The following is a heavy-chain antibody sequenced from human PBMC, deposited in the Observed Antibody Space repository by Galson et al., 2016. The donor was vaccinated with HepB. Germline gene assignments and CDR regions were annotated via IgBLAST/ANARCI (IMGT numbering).Heavy chain of an antibody. CDR3: ARDQHGSYMPH. J-gene: IGHJ4*02. CDR1: GGSLSSDNYF. Sequence: ETLSLTCTVSGGSLSSDNYFWSWVRQPPGKGLEWIGFVQGTGNTNCNPSLKSRVTITIDSSKNQSSLKLSSVTAADTAVYYCARDQHGSYMPHWGLGTLVTVSS. CDR2: VQGTGNT. D-gene: IGHD1-26*01. V-gene: IGHV4-61*01.